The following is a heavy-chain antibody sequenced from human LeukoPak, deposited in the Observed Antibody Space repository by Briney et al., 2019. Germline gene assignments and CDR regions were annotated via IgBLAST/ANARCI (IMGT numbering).Heavy chain of an antibody. J-gene: IGHJ3*02. V-gene: IGHV1-2*02. CDR3: ARGVYYGSGSYLEGAFDI. D-gene: IGHD3-10*01. CDR2: INPNSGGT. CDR1: GYTFTGYY. Sequence: ASVKVSCKASGYTFTGYYMHWVRQAPGQGLEWMGWINPNSGGTNYAQKFQGRVTITRNTSISTAYMELSSLRSEDTAVYYCARGVYYGSGSYLEGAFDIWGQGTMVTVSS.